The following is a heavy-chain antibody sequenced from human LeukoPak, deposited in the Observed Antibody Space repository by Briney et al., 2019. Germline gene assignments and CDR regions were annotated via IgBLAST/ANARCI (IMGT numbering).Heavy chain of an antibody. CDR2: ISAYNGNT. CDR3: ARRDIVVVVAAARAGYAFDV. D-gene: IGHD2-15*01. Sequence: ASVKVSCKASGYTFTSYGISWVRQAPGQGLEWMGWISAYNGNTNYAQKLQGRVTMTTDTSTSTAYMELRSLRSDDTAVYYCARRDIVVVVAAARAGYAFDVWGQGTMVTVSS. V-gene: IGHV1-18*01. J-gene: IGHJ3*01. CDR1: GYTFTSYG.